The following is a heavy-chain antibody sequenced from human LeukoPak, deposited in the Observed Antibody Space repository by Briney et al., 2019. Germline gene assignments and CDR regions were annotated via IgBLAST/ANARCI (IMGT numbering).Heavy chain of an antibody. CDR1: GFTFSNYG. J-gene: IGHJ4*02. CDR3: ANDRESSSPLAGDKAPSTSDY. V-gene: IGHV3-30*02. Sequence: GRSLRLSCAASGFTFSNYGMHWVHQAPGTGLEWVAFIWYGGSDKYYTDSGKGRLTISRDNSKNTLYLQMNSLRPDDTAVYYCANDRESSSPLAGDKAPSTSDYWGQGTLVTVPS. D-gene: IGHD6-6*01. CDR2: IWYGGSDK.